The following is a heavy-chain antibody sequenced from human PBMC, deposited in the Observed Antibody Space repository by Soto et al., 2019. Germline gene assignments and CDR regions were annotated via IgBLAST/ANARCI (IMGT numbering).Heavy chain of an antibody. CDR1: GYTFTSHA. CDR3: ARDGIAAAGTSWFDP. CDR2: INAGNGNT. V-gene: IGHV1-3*05. J-gene: IGHJ5*02. Sequence: QVQLVQSGAEEKKPGASVKVSCKASGYTFTSHAMHWVRQAPGQRLEWMGWINAGNGNTKYSQKFQGRVTITTDTSASTAYMERSSLRSEDTAVYYFARDGIAAAGTSWFDPWGQVTLVTVSS. D-gene: IGHD6-13*01.